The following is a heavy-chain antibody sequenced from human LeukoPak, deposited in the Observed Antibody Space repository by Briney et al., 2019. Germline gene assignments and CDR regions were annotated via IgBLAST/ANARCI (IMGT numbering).Heavy chain of an antibody. CDR2: INPSGYST. Sequence: GASAKVSSKAAGDTFTSYYMHWGRQAPGPGLELRGIINPSGYSTSYAQKFQGRVTMTRDMSTSTVYMELSSLRSEDTAVYYCARRSSSWSQTLDYWGRGTLVTV. J-gene: IGHJ2*01. CDR1: GDTFTSYY. CDR3: ARRSSSWSQTLDY. D-gene: IGHD6-13*01. V-gene: IGHV1-46*01.